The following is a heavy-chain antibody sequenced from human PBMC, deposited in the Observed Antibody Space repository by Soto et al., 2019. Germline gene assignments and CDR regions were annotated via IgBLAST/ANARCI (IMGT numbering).Heavy chain of an antibody. CDR2: ISAYNGNT. V-gene: IGHV1-18*01. Sequence: ASVKVSCKASGYTFTSYGISWVRQAPGQGLEWMGWISAYNGNTNYAQKLQGRVTMTTDTSTSTAYMELRSLRSDDTAEYYFARDSHYDFWSGYLNRNWFDPWGQGTLVTVSS. CDR1: GYTFTSYG. J-gene: IGHJ5*02. CDR3: ARDSHYDFWSGYLNRNWFDP. D-gene: IGHD3-3*01.